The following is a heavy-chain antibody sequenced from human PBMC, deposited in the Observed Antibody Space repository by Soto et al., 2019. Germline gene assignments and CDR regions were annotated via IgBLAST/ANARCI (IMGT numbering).Heavy chain of an antibody. CDR3: ARTTARNLRRFDP. J-gene: IGHJ5*02. CDR1: GGSFSGYY. D-gene: IGHD4-4*01. Sequence: SETLSLTCAVYGGSFSGYYWSWIRQPPGKGLEWIGEINHSGSTNYNPSLKSRVTISVDTSKNQFSLKLSSVTAADTAVNYCARTTARNLRRFDPWGQGTLVTVSS. V-gene: IGHV4-34*01. CDR2: INHSGST.